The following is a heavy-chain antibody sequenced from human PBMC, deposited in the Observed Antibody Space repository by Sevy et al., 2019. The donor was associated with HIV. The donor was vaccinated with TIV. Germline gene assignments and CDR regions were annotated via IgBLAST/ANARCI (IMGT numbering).Heavy chain of an antibody. CDR2: ISHDGINE. D-gene: IGHD1-26*01. V-gene: IGHV3-30*18. CDR3: ANAYSGSYSHSYLYALDV. Sequence: GGSLRLSCTGSGFSFSYYGIHWVRQAPSKGLDWVALISHDGINEYYADSVKGRFTISRDNSKNTVYLEMNRLRNEDTAIYFCANAYSGSYSHSYLYALDVWGQGTTVTVSS. J-gene: IGHJ6*02. CDR1: GFSFSYYG.